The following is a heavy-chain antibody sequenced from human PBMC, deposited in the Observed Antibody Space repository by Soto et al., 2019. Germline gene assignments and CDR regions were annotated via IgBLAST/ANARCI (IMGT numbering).Heavy chain of an antibody. CDR1: GFTFSSYN. D-gene: IGHD2-21*02. J-gene: IGHJ4*02. Sequence: GGSLRLSCEASGFTFSSYNMNWVRQAPGKGLEWVSSISSSSSYIYYADSVKGRFTISRDNAKNSLYLQMNSLRAEDTAVYYCARKYCGGDCPIPCPSGGQETLVTVPS. CDR3: ARKYCGGDCPIPCPS. CDR2: ISSSSSYI. V-gene: IGHV3-21*01.